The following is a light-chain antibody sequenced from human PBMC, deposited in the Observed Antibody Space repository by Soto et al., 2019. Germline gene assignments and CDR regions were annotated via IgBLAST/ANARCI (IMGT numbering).Light chain of an antibody. J-gene: IGLJ2*01. V-gene: IGLV1-40*01. CDR3: QTYDSGLNVVV. CDR1: RSNIGAGCD. CDR2: ANN. Sequence: QSVLTQPPSVSGAPGQRVTISCTGSRSNIGAGCDVHWYQQLPRAAPKLLMYANNNRPSGVPVRFSASKSGTSASLAITGLQADDEADYYCQTYDSGLNVVVFGGGTQLTVL.